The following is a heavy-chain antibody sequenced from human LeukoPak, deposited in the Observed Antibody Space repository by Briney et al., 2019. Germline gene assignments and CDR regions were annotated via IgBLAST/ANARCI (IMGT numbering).Heavy chain of an antibody. CDR3: AKELGRITMVRGVITDAFDI. D-gene: IGHD3-10*01. Sequence: GGSLRLSCAAAGFTFSSYAMSWVRQAPGKGLEWVSAISGSGGSTYYADSVKGRFTISRDNSKNTLYLQMNSLRAEDTAVYYCAKELGRITMVRGVITDAFDIWGQGTMVTVPS. J-gene: IGHJ3*02. CDR1: GFTFSSYA. V-gene: IGHV3-23*01. CDR2: ISGSGGST.